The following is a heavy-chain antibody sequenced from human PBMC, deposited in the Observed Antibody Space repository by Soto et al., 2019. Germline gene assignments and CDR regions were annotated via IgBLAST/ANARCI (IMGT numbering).Heavy chain of an antibody. CDR2: ISYDGSDK. CDR3: VGGQYYFDY. Sequence: QVQLVESGGGVVQPGRSLRLSCAASGFPFTSYGMHWVREGPDKGLEWVAIISYDGSDKYYADSVKGRFTISRDNSKNNLYLQMNSLRHEDTELYYCVGGQYYFDYRGQGTLVIVSS. D-gene: IGHD3-16*01. V-gene: IGHV3-30*03. CDR1: GFPFTSYG. J-gene: IGHJ4*02.